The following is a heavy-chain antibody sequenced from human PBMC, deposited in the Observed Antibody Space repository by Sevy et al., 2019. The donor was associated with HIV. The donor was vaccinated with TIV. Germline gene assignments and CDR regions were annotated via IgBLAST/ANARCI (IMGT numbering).Heavy chain of an antibody. D-gene: IGHD2-15*01. Sequence: GGSLRLSCAASGFTFSSYAMSWVRQAPGKGLEWVSSISSSSSYIYYADSVKGRFTISRDNAKNSLYLQMNSLRAEDTAVYYCARNLLLDYCSGGSCYFSPHLYYYYGMDVWGQGTTVTVSS. CDR3: ARNLLLDYCSGGSCYFSPHLYYYYGMDV. V-gene: IGHV3-21*01. CDR2: ISSSSSYI. CDR1: GFTFSSYA. J-gene: IGHJ6*02.